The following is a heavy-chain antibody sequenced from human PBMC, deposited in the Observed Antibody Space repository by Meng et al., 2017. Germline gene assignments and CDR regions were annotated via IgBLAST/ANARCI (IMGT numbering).Heavy chain of an antibody. Sequence: QGTWVEAGGGVVRPGRSLRLSFAASGFTFSCYAMHWVRQAPGKGLEWVAVISYDGSNKYYADSVKGRFTISRDNSKNTLYLQMNSLRAEDTAVYYCAGGLMVNDYWGQGTLVTVSS. CDR1: GFTFSCYA. J-gene: IGHJ4*02. V-gene: IGHV3-30*01. D-gene: IGHD3-10*01. CDR3: AGGLMVNDY. CDR2: ISYDGSNK.